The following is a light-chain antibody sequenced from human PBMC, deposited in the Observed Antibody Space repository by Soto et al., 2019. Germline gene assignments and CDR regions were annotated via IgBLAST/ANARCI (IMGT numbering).Light chain of an antibody. V-gene: IGKV3-20*01. CDR1: QTVSSTY. J-gene: IGKJ1*01. CDR2: GAS. Sequence: EIVLTQSPGTLSLSPGERATLSCRASQTVSSTYLAWYQQKPGRAPRLLIYGASNRATGIPDRFSGSGSGTDFTLTISRLEPEDFAVYYCQHYGSSLWTFGQGTKVEIK. CDR3: QHYGSSLWT.